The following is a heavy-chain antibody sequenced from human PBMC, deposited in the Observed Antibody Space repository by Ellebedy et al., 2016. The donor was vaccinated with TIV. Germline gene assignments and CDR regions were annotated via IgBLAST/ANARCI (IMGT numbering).Heavy chain of an antibody. CDR2: ISGSGGST. Sequence: GGSLRLXXAASGFTFSNAWMSWVRQAPGKGLEWVSAISGSGGSTYYADSVKGRFTISRDNSKNTLYLQMNSLRAEDTAVYYCAKGSKTDYWGQGTLVTVSS. J-gene: IGHJ4*02. CDR1: GFTFSNAW. CDR3: AKGSKTDY. V-gene: IGHV3-23*01.